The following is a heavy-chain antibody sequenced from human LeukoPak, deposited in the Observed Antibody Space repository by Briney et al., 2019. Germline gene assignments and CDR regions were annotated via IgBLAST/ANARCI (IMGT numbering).Heavy chain of an antibody. CDR3: AKDKESGNYFDY. CDR2: IRFDGTNK. Sequence: GGSLRLSCAASGFTFSSFGMHWVRQAPGKGLEWMAFIRFDGTNKKYADSVRGRFTISRDTSKNTLYLQMNGLRAEDTAVYYRAKDKESGNYFDYWGQGTLVTVSS. J-gene: IGHJ4*02. CDR1: GFTFSSFG. V-gene: IGHV3-30*02.